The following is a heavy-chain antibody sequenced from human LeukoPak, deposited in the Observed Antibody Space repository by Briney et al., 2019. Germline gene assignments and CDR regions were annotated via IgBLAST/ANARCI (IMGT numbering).Heavy chain of an antibody. Sequence: ASVKVSCKVSGYTLTELSMHWVRQAPGKGLEWMGGFDPEDGETIYAQKFQGRVTMTEDTSTDTAYMELSSLRSEDKAVYYCATTLLVLPAAIFDYWGQGTLVTVSS. V-gene: IGHV1-24*01. CDR2: FDPEDGET. D-gene: IGHD2-2*02. CDR1: GYTLTELS. J-gene: IGHJ4*02. CDR3: ATTLLVLPAAIFDY.